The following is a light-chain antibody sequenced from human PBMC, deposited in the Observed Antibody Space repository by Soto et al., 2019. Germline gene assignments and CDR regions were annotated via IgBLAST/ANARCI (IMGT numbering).Light chain of an antibody. Sequence: QSALTQPPSASGSPGQSVTISCTGTSSDVGRYNYISWYQQRPGKAPKLIIYEVSKRPSGVPDRLSGFKYGNTASLTVSGLQAEDEADYYCSSYAGNSRYVFELGPRSPS. CDR3: SSYAGNSRYV. J-gene: IGLJ1*01. CDR1: SSDVGRYNY. CDR2: EVS. V-gene: IGLV2-8*01.